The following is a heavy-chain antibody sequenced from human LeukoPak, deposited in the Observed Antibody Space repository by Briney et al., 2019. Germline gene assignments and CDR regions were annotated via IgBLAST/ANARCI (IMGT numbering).Heavy chain of an antibody. Sequence: SETLSLTCAVYGGSFSGYYWSWIRQPPGKGLEWIGEINHSGSTNYNPSLKSRVTISVDTSKNQFSLKLSSVTAADTAVYYCARLYGPDAFDIWGQGTMVTVSS. CDR3: ARLYGPDAFDI. CDR2: INHSGST. V-gene: IGHV4-34*01. D-gene: IGHD2-2*02. CDR1: GGSFSGYY. J-gene: IGHJ3*02.